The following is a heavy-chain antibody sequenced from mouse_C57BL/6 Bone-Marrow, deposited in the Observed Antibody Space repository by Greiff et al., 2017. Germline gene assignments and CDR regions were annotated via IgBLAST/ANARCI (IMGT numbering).Heavy chain of an antibody. CDR2: IDPSYSYT. Sequence: QVQLQQPGAELVMPGASVKLSCKASGYTFTSYWMHWVKQRPGQGLEWIGEIDPSYSYTNYNQKFKGKSTLTVDKSSSTAYLQLSSLTSEDSAVNYCARDYDYGRGDYFDDWGQGTTLTVSS. CDR3: ARDYDYGRGDYFDD. J-gene: IGHJ2*01. D-gene: IGHD2-4*01. V-gene: IGHV1-69*01. CDR1: GYTFTSYW.